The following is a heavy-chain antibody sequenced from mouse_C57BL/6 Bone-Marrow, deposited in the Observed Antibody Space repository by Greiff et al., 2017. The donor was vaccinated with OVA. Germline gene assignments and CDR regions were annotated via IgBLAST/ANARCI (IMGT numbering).Heavy chain of an antibody. V-gene: IGHV5-12*01. CDR1: GFTFSDYY. CDR2: ISNGGGST. CDR3: ASAYYSNLWFAY. Sequence: EVQVVESGGGLVQPGGSLKLSCAASGFTFSDYYMYWVRQTPEKRLEWVAYISNGGGSTYYPDTVKGRFTISRDNAKNTLYLQMSRLKSEDTAMYYCASAYYSNLWFAYWGQGTLVTVSA. J-gene: IGHJ3*01. D-gene: IGHD2-5*01.